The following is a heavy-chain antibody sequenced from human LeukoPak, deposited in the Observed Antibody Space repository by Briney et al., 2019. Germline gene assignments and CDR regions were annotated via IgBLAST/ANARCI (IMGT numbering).Heavy chain of an antibody. J-gene: IGHJ4*02. CDR2: INPSSGST. CDR1: LYTFISYY. Sequence: ASVKVSCKAFLYTFISYYMHWVGQAPGQGLEWVGIINPSSGSTSYAQKFQGRVTMTRDTSTSTLYMEVSSLRSEDTAVYYCASGLVGVMVPSILYYYDHWGQGTLVTVSS. D-gene: IGHD2-8*02. V-gene: IGHV1-46*01. CDR3: ASGLVGVMVPSILYYYDH.